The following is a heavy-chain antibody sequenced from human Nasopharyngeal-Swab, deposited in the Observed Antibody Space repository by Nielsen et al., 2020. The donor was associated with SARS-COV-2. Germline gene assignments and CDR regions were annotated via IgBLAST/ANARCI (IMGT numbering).Heavy chain of an antibody. CDR3: ARENYLGSGTLAAYDL. Sequence: GESLKISCAGSGFSFSNYHMTWVRQAPGQGLEWASLIESRGISTFYADSVRGRATLSRDNSKNTVHMQLNSVRAEDTGIYYCARENYLGSGTLAAYDLWGQGTRVIVSS. CDR2: IESRGIST. CDR1: GFSFSNYH. J-gene: IGHJ3*01. D-gene: IGHD3-10*01. V-gene: IGHV3-23*03.